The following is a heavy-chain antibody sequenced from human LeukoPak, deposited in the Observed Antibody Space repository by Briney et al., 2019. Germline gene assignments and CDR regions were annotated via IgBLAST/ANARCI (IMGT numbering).Heavy chain of an antibody. V-gene: IGHV1-8*01. D-gene: IGHD3-10*01. CDR2: MNPNSGNT. CDR1: GYTFTSYD. J-gene: IGHJ6*02. CDR3: ASRSAGYYGSGSYYNSFDYGMDV. Sequence: ASVKVSCKASGYTFTSYDINWVRQATGQGLEWIGWMNPNSGNTGYAQKFQGRVTMTRNTSISTAYMELSSLRSEDTAVYYCASRSAGYYGSGSYYNSFDYGMDVWGQGTTVTVSS.